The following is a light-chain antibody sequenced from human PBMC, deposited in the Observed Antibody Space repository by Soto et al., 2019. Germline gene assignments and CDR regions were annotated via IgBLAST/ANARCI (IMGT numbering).Light chain of an antibody. CDR3: AAWDGRLNNVL. V-gene: IGLV1-44*01. CDR1: GSSIGTNT. CDR2: GNN. J-gene: IGLJ2*01. Sequence: QSVLTQPPSASGTPGQRVTISCSGSGSSIGTNTVNWYRQLPGTAPKLLIYGNNQRPSGVPDRFSGSKSGTSASLAISGLQSEDESDYYCAAWDGRLNNVLFGGGTQLTVL.